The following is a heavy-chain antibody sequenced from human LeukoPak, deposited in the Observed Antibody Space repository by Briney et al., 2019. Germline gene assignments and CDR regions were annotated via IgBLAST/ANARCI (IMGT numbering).Heavy chain of an antibody. D-gene: IGHD5-18*01. Sequence: SQTLSLTCSVSGGAIHSGRHYWSWIRQHPGKGLEWIGFIYHSGSTYYNPSLRSRLTMSIDASKNQFSLKLSSVTAADTAVYYCARGVRTAMVTGWSWFDPWGQGTLVTVSS. J-gene: IGHJ5*02. V-gene: IGHV4-31*03. CDR3: ARGVRTAMVTGWSWFDP. CDR2: IYHSGST. CDR1: GGAIHSGRHY.